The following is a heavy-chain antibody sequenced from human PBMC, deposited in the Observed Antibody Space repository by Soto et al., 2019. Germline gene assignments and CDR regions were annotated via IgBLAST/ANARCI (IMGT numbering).Heavy chain of an antibody. Sequence: ASVKVSCKASGGTFSSYAISWVRQAPGQGLEWMGGIIPIFGTANYAQKFQGRVTITADESTSTAYMELSSLRPEDTAVYYCARGLVVVITTYYYGMDVWGQGTTVTVSS. V-gene: IGHV1-69*13. CDR1: GGTFSSYA. CDR3: ARGLVVVITTYYYGMDV. D-gene: IGHD3-22*01. J-gene: IGHJ6*02. CDR2: IIPIFGTA.